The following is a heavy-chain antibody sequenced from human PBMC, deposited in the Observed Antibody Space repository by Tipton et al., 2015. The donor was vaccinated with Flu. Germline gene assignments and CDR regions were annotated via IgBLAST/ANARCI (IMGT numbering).Heavy chain of an antibody. CDR3: ARDLSFDY. V-gene: IGHV1-46*01. CDR2: INPSGGST. CDR1: GYTFTGYF. J-gene: IGHJ4*02. Sequence: QSGAEVKMPGASVKVSCKASGYTFTGYFMHWVRQAPGQRLELVAIINPSGGSTKYTQKFQGRVTVTRDTSTSTVYMELSSLRSEDTAVYYCARDLSFDYWGQGTLVTVSS.